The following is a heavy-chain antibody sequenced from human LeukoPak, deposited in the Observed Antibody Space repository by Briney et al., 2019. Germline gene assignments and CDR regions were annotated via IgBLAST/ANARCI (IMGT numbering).Heavy chain of an antibody. CDR2: IYYSGST. CDR1: GAPITRYY. CDR3: AREYVSPNWFDP. D-gene: IGHD2/OR15-2a*01. V-gene: IGHV4-39*01. J-gene: IGHJ5*02. Sequence: PSETLSLTCTVSGAPITRYYWSWIRQPPGKGLEWIGSIYYSGSTYYNPSLKSRVTISVDTSKNQFSLKLSSVTAADTAVYYCAREYVSPNWFDPWGQGTLVTVSS.